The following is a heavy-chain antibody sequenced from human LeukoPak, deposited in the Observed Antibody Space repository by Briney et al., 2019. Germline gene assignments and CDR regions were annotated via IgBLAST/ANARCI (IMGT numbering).Heavy chain of an antibody. CDR1: GGSISSYY. CDR2: IYYSGST. CDR3: ARLYCSGGSCYGAHYYYGMDV. Sequence: SETLSLTCTVSGGSISSYYWSWTRQPPGKGLEWIGYIYYSGSTNYNPSLKSRVTISVDTSKNQFSLKLSSVTAADTAVYYCARLYCSGGSCYGAHYYYGMDVWGQGTTVTVSS. J-gene: IGHJ6*02. V-gene: IGHV4-59*08. D-gene: IGHD2-15*01.